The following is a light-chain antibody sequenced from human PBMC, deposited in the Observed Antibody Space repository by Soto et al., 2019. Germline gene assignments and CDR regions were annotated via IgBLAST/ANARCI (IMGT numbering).Light chain of an antibody. CDR1: QKFGSSY. V-gene: IGKV3-20*01. CDR2: GAS. CDR3: QQYGSATGWT. Sequence: VFTQSPYTVSVSPGERATLPCGASQKFGSSYLAWYQQKRGKAPRFLIYGASSRATGIPDRFSGSGSGTDFTLTISRLETEDFAVYYCQQYGSATGWTFSQRAKA. J-gene: IGKJ1*01.